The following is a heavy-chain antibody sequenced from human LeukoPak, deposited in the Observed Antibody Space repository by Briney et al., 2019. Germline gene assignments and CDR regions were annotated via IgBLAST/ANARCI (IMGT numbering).Heavy chain of an antibody. J-gene: IGHJ6*03. CDR1: GGPISSYY. Sequence: SGTLSLTCTVSGGPISSYYWSWLRQPPGKGLEWIGYIFYSGSTNYNPSLKSRVTISVDTSKNQFSLKLSSVTAADTAVYYCARGKGGYYYYMDVWGKGTTVTISS. CDR2: IFYSGST. D-gene: IGHD3-16*01. CDR3: ARGKGGYYYYMDV. V-gene: IGHV4-59*01.